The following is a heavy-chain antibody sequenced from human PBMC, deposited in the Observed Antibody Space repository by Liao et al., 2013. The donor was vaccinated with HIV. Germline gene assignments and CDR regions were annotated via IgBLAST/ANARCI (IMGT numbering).Heavy chain of an antibody. Sequence: QVQLQESGPGLVKPSETLSLTCTVSGGSISSYYWSWIRQPPGKGLEWIGYIYYSGSTNYNPSLKSRVTISVDTSKNQFSLKLSSVTAADTAVYYCARQGGATWSGYSGYYYYYYMDVWGKGTTVTVSS. CDR1: GGSISSYY. CDR3: ARQGGATWSGYSGYYYYYYMDV. J-gene: IGHJ6*03. D-gene: IGHD3-3*01. V-gene: IGHV4-59*01. CDR2: IYYSGST.